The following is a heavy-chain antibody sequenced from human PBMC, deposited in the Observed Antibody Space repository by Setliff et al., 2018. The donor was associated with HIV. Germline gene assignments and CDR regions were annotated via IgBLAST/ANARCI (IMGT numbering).Heavy chain of an antibody. CDR2: INVGYGNT. J-gene: IGHJ4*02. CDR1: GYTFTSYA. D-gene: IGHD4-17*01. Sequence: GASVKVSCKASGYTFTSYAIHWVRQAPGQSLEWMGWINVGYGNTKYSQKFQGRVTITRDASASTAYMELSSLRSEDTAVYYCARSPGDYPFDYWGQGTLVTVSS. CDR3: ARSPGDYPFDY. V-gene: IGHV1-3*01.